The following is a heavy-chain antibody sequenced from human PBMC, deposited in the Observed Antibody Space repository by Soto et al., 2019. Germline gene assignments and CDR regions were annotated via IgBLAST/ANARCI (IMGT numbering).Heavy chain of an antibody. V-gene: IGHV3-20*04. CDR2: INWNGGST. D-gene: IGHD3-22*01. CDR1: GFTFDDYG. Sequence: PGGSLRLSCAASGFTFDDYGMSWVRQAPGKGLEWVSGINWNGGSTGYADSVKGRFTISRDNAKNSLYLQMNSLRAEDTAVYYCAKGGYYDSSGYGYWGQGTLVTVSS. CDR3: AKGGYYDSSGYGY. J-gene: IGHJ4*02.